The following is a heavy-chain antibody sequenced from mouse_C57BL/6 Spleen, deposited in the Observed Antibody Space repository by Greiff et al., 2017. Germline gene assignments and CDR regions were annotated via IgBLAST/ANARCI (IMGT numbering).Heavy chain of an antibody. V-gene: IGHV1-61*01. Sequence: QVQLQQPGAELVRPGSSVKLSCKASGYTFTSYWMDWVKQRPGQGLEWIGNIYPSDSETHYNQKFKDKATLTVDKSSSTAYMQLSSLTSEGSAVYYCARGGYSNYVGAMDYWGQGTSVTVSS. J-gene: IGHJ4*01. CDR3: ARGGYSNYVGAMDY. CDR1: GYTFTSYW. CDR2: IYPSDSET. D-gene: IGHD2-5*01.